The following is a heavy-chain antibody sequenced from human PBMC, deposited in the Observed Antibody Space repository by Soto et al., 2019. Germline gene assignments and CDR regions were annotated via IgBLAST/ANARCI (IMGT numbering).Heavy chain of an antibody. J-gene: IGHJ4*02. Sequence: QVQLVESGGGLVKPGGSLRLSCAASGFSFSDYYMSWIRQAPGKGLEWLAYISSSADTIYYADSLKGRFSISRDNAKNKLNLQMNSLRAEDTAVYYCARGVRVGAMIYWGQGTLVSVSS. CDR2: ISSSADTI. CDR3: ARGVRVGAMIY. CDR1: GFSFSDYY. D-gene: IGHD1-26*01. V-gene: IGHV3-11*01.